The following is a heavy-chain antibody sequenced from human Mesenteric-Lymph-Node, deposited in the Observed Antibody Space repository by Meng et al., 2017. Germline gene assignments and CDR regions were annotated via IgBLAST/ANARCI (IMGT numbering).Heavy chain of an antibody. CDR3: ARSIAAAGTGYAFDI. CDR1: GGSISSGSYY. J-gene: IGHJ3*02. Sequence: LRLSCTVSGGSISSGSYYWSWIRQPAGKGLEWIGRIYTSGITNYNPSLKSRVTISVDTSKNQFSLKLSSVTAADTAVYYCARSIAAAGTGYAFDIWGQGTMVTVSS. V-gene: IGHV4-61*02. CDR2: IYTSGIT. D-gene: IGHD6-13*01.